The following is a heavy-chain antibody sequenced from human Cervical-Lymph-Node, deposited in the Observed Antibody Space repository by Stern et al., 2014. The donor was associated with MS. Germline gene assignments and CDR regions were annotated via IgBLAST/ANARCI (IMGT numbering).Heavy chain of an antibody. Sequence: QLQLQESGPGLVKPSATLSLTCTVSGGSISSYYWSWIWQPPGKGLEWIGYIYYIGSTNYNPSIKSRVTISVDTSKNQFSLKLSSVTAADTAVYYCARGATQAFDPWGQGTLVIVSS. J-gene: IGHJ5*02. CDR3: ARGATQAFDP. V-gene: IGHV4-59*01. CDR2: IYYIGST. CDR1: GGSISSYY.